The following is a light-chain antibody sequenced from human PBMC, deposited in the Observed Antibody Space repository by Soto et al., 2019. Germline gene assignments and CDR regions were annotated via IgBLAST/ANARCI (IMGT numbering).Light chain of an antibody. CDR3: QQYYSYPCT. J-gene: IGKJ2*02. CDR2: SAF. V-gene: IGKV1-8*01. CDR1: QDISSS. Sequence: AIRMTQSPSSFSASTGDRVTITCRASQDISSSLAWYQRKPGRAPKLLIYSAFTLQSGVPSRFSGSGSGTDFTLTISCLQSEDFATYYCQQYYSYPCTFGQGTKLEIK.